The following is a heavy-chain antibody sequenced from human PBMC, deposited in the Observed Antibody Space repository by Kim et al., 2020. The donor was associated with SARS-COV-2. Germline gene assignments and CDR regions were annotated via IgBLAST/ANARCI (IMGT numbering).Heavy chain of an antibody. CDR2: ISYDGSNK. Sequence: GGSLRLSCAASGFTFSSYAMHWVRQAPGKGLEWVAVISYDGSNKYYADSVKGRFTISRDNSKNTLYLQMNSLRAEDTAVYYCARDGNSSSSQTTYYFDYWGQGTLVTVSS. J-gene: IGHJ4*02. D-gene: IGHD6-6*01. V-gene: IGHV3-30-3*01. CDR1: GFTFSSYA. CDR3: ARDGNSSSSQTTYYFDY.